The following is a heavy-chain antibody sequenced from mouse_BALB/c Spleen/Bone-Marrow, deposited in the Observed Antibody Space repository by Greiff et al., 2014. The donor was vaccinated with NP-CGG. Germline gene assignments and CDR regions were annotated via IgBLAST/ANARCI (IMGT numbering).Heavy chain of an antibody. Sequence: QVQLQQSGAELVKPGASVKLSCKASGYTFTSYWMHWVKQRPGQGLEWIGEINPSNGRTNYNEKFKSKATLTVDKSSSTAYMQLSSLTSEDSAVYYCALYYYGSLDYWGQRTTLTVSS. CDR1: GYTFTSYW. CDR2: INPSNGRT. J-gene: IGHJ2*01. V-gene: IGHV1S81*02. CDR3: ALYYYGSLDY. D-gene: IGHD1-1*01.